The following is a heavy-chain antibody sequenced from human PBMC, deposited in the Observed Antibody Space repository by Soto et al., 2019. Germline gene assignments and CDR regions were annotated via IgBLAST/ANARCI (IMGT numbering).Heavy chain of an antibody. CDR1: GFTVSSNY. V-gene: IGHV3-66*01. J-gene: IGHJ4*02. D-gene: IGHD6-19*01. CDR2: IYSGGST. Sequence: EVQLVESGGGLVQPGGSLRLSCAASGFTVSSNYMSWVRQAPGKGLEWVSVIYSGGSTYYADSVKGRFSISRDNSENTLYLHMNSLRAEDTAVYYCARCYSSGWYGLFDYWGQGTLVTVSS. CDR3: ARCYSSGWYGLFDY.